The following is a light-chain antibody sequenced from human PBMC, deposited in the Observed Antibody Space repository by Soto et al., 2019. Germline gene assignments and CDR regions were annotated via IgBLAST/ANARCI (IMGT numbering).Light chain of an antibody. CDR1: SGHSSYA. CDR3: QTWGTDIHVV. CDR2: VNSDGSH. J-gene: IGLJ2*01. Sequence: QPVLTQSPSASASLGASVKLTCTLSSGHSSYAIAWHQQQPEKGPRYLMKVNSDGSHSKGDGIPDRLSGSSSGAERYLTISSLQSEDEADYYCQTWGTDIHVVFGGGTKLPS. V-gene: IGLV4-69*01.